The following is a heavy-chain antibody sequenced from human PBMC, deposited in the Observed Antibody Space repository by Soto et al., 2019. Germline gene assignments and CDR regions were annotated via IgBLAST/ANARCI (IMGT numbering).Heavy chain of an antibody. D-gene: IGHD3-10*01. CDR2: IIPLLDVT. CDR3: ARDSGTVGYDDS. J-gene: IGHJ4*02. V-gene: IGHV1-69*08. CDR1: GGTFSTYT. Sequence: QVQLVQSGAEVKKPGSSVKVSCKASGGTFSTYTINWVRQAPGQGLEWMGRIIPLLDVTNNAQRFQGRVTITADKSPSHVYLELTSLTSQDTAVYYCARDSGTVGYDDSWGQGTLVTVSS.